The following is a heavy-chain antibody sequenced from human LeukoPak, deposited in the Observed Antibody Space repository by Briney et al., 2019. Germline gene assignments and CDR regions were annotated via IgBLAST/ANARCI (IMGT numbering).Heavy chain of an antibody. V-gene: IGHV3-23*01. J-gene: IGHJ4*02. CDR2: ISGSGGST. Sequence: VESLGLSCAASGFTFSSYAMSWVRQAPGKGLEWVSAISGSGGSTYYADSVKGRFTISRDNSKNTLYLQMNSLRAEDTAVYYCAKDGTAMVPYYFDYWGQGTLVTVSS. D-gene: IGHD5-18*01. CDR3: AKDGTAMVPYYFDY. CDR1: GFTFSSYA.